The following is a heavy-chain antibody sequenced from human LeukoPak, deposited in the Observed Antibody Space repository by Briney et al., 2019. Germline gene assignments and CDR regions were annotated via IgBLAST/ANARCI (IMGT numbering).Heavy chain of an antibody. V-gene: IGHV3-48*03. J-gene: IGHJ4*02. CDR1: GFTFSSYE. D-gene: IGHD3-10*01. CDR3: ARVKYGSGSDDY. Sequence: LSGGSLRLSCAASGFTFSSYEMNWVRQAPGKGLEWVSYISSSGSTIYYADSVKGRFTISRDNAKNSLYLQMNSLRAEDTAVYYCARVKYGSGSDDYWGQGTLVTVSS. CDR2: ISSSGSTI.